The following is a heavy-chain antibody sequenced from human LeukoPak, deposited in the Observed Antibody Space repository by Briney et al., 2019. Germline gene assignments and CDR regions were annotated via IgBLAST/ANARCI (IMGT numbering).Heavy chain of an antibody. CDR3: AKGPSTVTTDYYYGMDV. CDR2: ISYDGSNK. J-gene: IGHJ6*04. D-gene: IGHD4-17*01. CDR1: GFTFSSYA. V-gene: IGHV3-30*04. Sequence: PGGSLRLSCAASGFTFSSYAMHWVRQAPGKGLEWVAVISYDGSNKYYADSVKGRFTISRDNSKNTLYLQMNSLRAEDTAVYYCAKGPSTVTTDYYYGMDVWGKGTTVTVSS.